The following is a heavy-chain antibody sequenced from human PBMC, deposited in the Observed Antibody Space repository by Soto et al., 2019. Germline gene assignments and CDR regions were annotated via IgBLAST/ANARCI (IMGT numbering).Heavy chain of an antibody. CDR3: ARAAKRYFDY. Sequence: QVQLVQSGAEVKKPGSSVNVSCKASGGTFNTFAISWVRQAPGQGLEYLGGIVPILGPAFYAQRFQGRVTITADKSTNTAYLELSSLSSEDTAVYYCARAAKRYFDYWGQGTQVTVSS. V-gene: IGHV1-69*06. CDR1: GGTFNTFA. J-gene: IGHJ4*02. CDR2: IVPILGPA.